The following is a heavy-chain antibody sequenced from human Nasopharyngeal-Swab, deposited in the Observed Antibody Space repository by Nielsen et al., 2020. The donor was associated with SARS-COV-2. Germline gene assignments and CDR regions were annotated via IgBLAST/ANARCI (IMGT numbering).Heavy chain of an antibody. Sequence: GGSLRLSCAATGFTFSSYAISWVRQAPGQGLEWMGGIIPIFGTANYAQKFQGRVTITADESTSTAYMELSSLRSEDTAVYYCARDLWRVVATPGPSGAFDIWGQGTMVTVSS. CDR2: IIPIFGTA. J-gene: IGHJ3*02. CDR3: ARDLWRVVATPGPSGAFDI. V-gene: IGHV1-69*01. CDR1: GFTFSSYA. D-gene: IGHD5-12*01.